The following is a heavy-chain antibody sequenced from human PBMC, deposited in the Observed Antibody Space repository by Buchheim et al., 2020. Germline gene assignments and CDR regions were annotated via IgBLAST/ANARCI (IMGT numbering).Heavy chain of an antibody. D-gene: IGHD3-10*01. CDR3: ARGGDEVGELYYYYYGMDV. V-gene: IGHV4-34*01. J-gene: IGHJ6*02. CDR1: GGSFSGYY. CDR2: INHSGST. Sequence: QVQLQQWGAGLLKPSETLSLTCAVYGGSFSGYYWSWIRQPPGKGLEWIGEINHSGSTNYNPSLKSRVTISVDTSKNQFSLKLSSVTAADTAVYYCARGGDEVGELYYYYYGMDVWGQGTT.